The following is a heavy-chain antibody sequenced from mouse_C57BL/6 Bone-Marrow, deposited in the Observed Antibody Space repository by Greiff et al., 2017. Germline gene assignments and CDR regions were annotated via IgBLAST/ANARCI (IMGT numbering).Heavy chain of an antibody. Sequence: VQLQQSGAELVRPGASVTLSCTASGFNIKDDYMPWVKQRPEQGLEWIGWIDPENGDTEYASKFQGKATITADTSANTAYLQLRSLPSADTAVYYCTTHYYGSIYYAMDYWGQGTSVTVSS. CDR1: GFNIKDDY. CDR2: IDPENGDT. V-gene: IGHV14-4*01. CDR3: TTHYYGSIYYAMDY. J-gene: IGHJ4*01. D-gene: IGHD1-1*01.